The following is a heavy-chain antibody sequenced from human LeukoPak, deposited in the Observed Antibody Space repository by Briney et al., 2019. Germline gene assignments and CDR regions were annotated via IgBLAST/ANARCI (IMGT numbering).Heavy chain of an antibody. Sequence: GGSLRLSCVASGFSFNNYRMTWVRQAPGKGLEWVANIKQDGSEKQYVDSVKSRFAISRDNAKKSLYLQINTLRAEDTAVYYCVRGPHIAATSYWGQGTLVTVSS. CDR1: GFSFNNYR. J-gene: IGHJ4*02. D-gene: IGHD6-25*01. CDR3: VRGPHIAATSY. CDR2: IKQDGSEK. V-gene: IGHV3-7*03.